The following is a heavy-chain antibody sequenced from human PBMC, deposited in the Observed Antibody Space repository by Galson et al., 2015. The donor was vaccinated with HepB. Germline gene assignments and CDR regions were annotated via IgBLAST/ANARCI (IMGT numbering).Heavy chain of an antibody. Sequence: CAISGDSVPSNSVVWHWIRQSPSRGLEWLGRTYYRSKWFNEYATPVKSRININADTSKNQFSLQLSSVTPEDTALYYCARGEGNVEPKFDYWSQGTLVTVSS. D-gene: IGHD1-1*01. V-gene: IGHV6-1*01. CDR3: ARGEGNVEPKFDY. CDR1: GDSVPSNSVV. CDR2: TYYRSKWFN. J-gene: IGHJ4*02.